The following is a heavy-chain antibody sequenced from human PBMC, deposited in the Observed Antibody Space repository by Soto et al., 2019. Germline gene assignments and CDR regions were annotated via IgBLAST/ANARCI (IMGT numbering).Heavy chain of an antibody. J-gene: IGHJ6*02. CDR3: ATDRGSGSYYNGYYGMDV. Sequence: GGSLRLSCAASGFTFSSYGMHWVRQAPGKGLEWVAVISYDGSNKYYADSVKGRFTISRDNSKNTLYLQMNSLRAEDTAVYYCATDRGSGSYYNGYYGMDVWGQGPTVTVSS. CDR1: GFTFSSYG. CDR2: ISYDGSNK. V-gene: IGHV3-30*03. D-gene: IGHD3-10*01.